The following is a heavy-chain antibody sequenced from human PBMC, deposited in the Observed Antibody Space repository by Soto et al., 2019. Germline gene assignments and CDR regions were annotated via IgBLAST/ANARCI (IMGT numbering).Heavy chain of an antibody. CDR3: AREVGYGDFSAALLD. D-gene: IGHD2-21*02. J-gene: IGHJ4*02. Sequence: VQLMQSGAEVKKPGSSVKVSCKASGGTFSSHSINWVRQAPGQGLEWMGGIITLFGTSNYAQNFQGRVTITADQPTSTDYMELNSLTSDDTAVYYCAREVGYGDFSAALLDCGQGTLVTVSS. V-gene: IGHV1-69*01. CDR1: GGTFSSHS. CDR2: IITLFGTS.